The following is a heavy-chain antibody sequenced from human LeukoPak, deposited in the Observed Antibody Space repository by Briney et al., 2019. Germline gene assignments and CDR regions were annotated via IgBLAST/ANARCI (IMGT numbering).Heavy chain of an antibody. CDR3: ARETGYAYGRAPLDY. D-gene: IGHD5-18*01. V-gene: IGHV1-18*01. Sequence: ASVKVSCKASGYTFTSHGISWVRQAPGQGLEWMGWISTYNGNTNYAQKFQGRVTITADKSTGTAYMELSSLRSDDTAVYYCARETGYAYGRAPLDYWGQGTLVTVSS. CDR1: GYTFTSHG. CDR2: ISTYNGNT. J-gene: IGHJ4*02.